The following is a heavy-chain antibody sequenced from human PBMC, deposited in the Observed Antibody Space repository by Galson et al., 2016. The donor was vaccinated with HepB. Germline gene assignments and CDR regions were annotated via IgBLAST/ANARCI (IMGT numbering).Heavy chain of an antibody. D-gene: IGHD3-22*01. CDR3: ARDFTYQDSSYWYDAFDV. V-gene: IGHV3-23*01. CDR2: ISGIGGRT. Sequence: SLRLSCAASGFTYSNYAMSWVRQAPGKGLEWVSGISGIGGRTSYRDSVKGRFTISRDNARNSLYLQTDSLRAEDTALYFCARDFTYQDSSYWYDAFDVWGQGTMVTVSS. CDR1: GFTYSNYA. J-gene: IGHJ3*01.